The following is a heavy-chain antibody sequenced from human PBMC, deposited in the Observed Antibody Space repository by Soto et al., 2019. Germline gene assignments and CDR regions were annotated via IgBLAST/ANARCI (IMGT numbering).Heavy chain of an antibody. CDR1: GFPFSDYY. CDR3: ARMAYFDSSGYHPMIDH. J-gene: IGHJ4*02. V-gene: IGHV3-11*01. CDR2: ISSSVSTI. Sequence: GGSLRLSCGASGFPFSDYYMSWIRQAPGRGLEWVSYISSSVSTIYYADSVKGRFTISRDNAKNSLYLQMNRLRAEDTAMYYCARMAYFDSSGYHPMIDHWGQGTLVTVSS. D-gene: IGHD3-22*01.